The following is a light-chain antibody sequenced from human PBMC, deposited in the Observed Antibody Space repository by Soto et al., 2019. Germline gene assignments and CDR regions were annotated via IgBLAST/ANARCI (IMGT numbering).Light chain of an antibody. V-gene: IGKV3-20*01. Sequence: IVLTQSPGTLSLSPGERATLSCRASQSVSSTFLAWYQQKPGQAPRLLIYAASSRATGIPDRFSGSGSGTDFTLTISRLEPEDFAVYYCQQYGSSLFSFGPGTKVD. CDR1: QSVSSTF. J-gene: IGKJ3*01. CDR3: QQYGSSLFS. CDR2: AAS.